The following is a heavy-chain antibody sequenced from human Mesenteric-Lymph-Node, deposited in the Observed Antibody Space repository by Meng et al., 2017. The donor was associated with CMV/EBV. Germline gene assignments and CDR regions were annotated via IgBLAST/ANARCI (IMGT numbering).Heavy chain of an antibody. Sequence: LQLRESGPGQVKPSEPLSLTCTVSGDSISSFYYWGWIRQPPGRGLEWIGSVHYTGSTYYSPSLKSRVTVSVDTSKNQFSLRLTSVTAADTAVYYCARPFPSWQSPRLDPFGAWGQGTLVTVSS. CDR2: VHYTGST. V-gene: IGHV4-39*01. J-gene: IGHJ5*02. CDR1: GDSISSFYY. D-gene: IGHD6-19*01. CDR3: ARPFPSWQSPRLDPFGA.